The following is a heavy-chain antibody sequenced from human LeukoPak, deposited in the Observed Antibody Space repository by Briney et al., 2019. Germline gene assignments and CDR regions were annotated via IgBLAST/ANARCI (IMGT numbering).Heavy chain of an antibody. CDR1: GFTFSTYA. CDR3: AKDSGGGYCYLDY. D-gene: IGHD2-21*02. V-gene: IGHV3-23*01. CDR2: ISGSNPGT. J-gene: IGHJ4*02. Sequence: AGGSLRLSCAASGFTFSTYAMSWVRQTPGKGLEWVAAISGSNPGTYHASSVRGRFTISRDNSKNTLWLQMNSLRAEDTAVYFCAKDSGGGYCYLDYWGQGTLVTVSS.